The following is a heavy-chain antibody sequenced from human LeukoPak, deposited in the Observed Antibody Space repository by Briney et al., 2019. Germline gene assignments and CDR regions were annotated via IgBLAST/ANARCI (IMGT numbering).Heavy chain of an antibody. CDR2: IYTSGST. Sequence: PSETLSLTCTVSGGSISRYYWSWIRQPPGKGLEWIGCIYTSGSTNYNPSLKSRVTISVDTSKNQFSLKLSSVTAADTAVYYCARAPGYSSSWPYYYYYMDVWGKGTTVTVSS. D-gene: IGHD6-13*01. CDR1: GGSISRYY. CDR3: ARAPGYSSSWPYYYYYMDV. J-gene: IGHJ6*03. V-gene: IGHV4-4*09.